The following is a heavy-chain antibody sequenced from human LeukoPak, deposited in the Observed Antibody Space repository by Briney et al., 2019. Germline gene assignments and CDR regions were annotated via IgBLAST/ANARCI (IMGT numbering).Heavy chain of an antibody. J-gene: IGHJ4*02. Sequence: PSETLSLTCTVSGGSISSGSHYWSWIRQPAGKGLECIGRIYTSGSTNYNPSLKSRVTISVDTSKNQFSLKLSSVTAADTAVYYCARAVEMATDYFDYWGQGTLVTVSS. D-gene: IGHD5-24*01. V-gene: IGHV4-61*02. CDR3: ARAVEMATDYFDY. CDR2: IYTSGST. CDR1: GGSISSGSHY.